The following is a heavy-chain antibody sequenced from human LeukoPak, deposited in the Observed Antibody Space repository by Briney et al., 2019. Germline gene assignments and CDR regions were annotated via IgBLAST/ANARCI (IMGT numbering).Heavy chain of an antibody. V-gene: IGHV3-33*01. CDR2: IWYDGSNK. CDR3: ARGDSVYDYYFDY. CDR1: AFTLSSYG. D-gene: IGHD5/OR15-5a*01. Sequence: GGSLRFSCAAPAFTLSSYGMHWVRKAPGRGLEWGAVIWYDGSNKYYADSVKGRFTISRDNSKNTLYMQMNSLRAEDTAVYYCARGDSVYDYYFDYWGQGTLVTVSS. J-gene: IGHJ4*02.